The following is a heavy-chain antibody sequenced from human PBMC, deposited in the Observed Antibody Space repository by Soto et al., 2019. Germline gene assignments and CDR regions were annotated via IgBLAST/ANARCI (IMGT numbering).Heavy chain of an antibody. V-gene: IGHV3-23*01. J-gene: IGHJ6*03. Sequence: PGVSLRLSCAASGFTFSSYAMSWVRQAPGKGLEWVSAISGSGGSTYYADSVKGRFTISRDNSKNTLYLQMNSLRAEDTAVYYCAKDVGLLWFGELSLTPVCSYMDVWGKGTTVTVSS. CDR3: AKDVGLLWFGELSLTPVCSYMDV. CDR2: ISGSGGST. CDR1: GFTFSSYA. D-gene: IGHD3-10*01.